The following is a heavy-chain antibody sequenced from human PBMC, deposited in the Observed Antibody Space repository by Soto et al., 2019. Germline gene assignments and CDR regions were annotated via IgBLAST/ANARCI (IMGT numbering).Heavy chain of an antibody. J-gene: IGHJ6*02. CDR3: AKPFELVPAAIVGGMDV. Sequence: QVQLVESGGGVVQPGRSLRLSCATSGFTFSNYGMHWVRQAPGKGLEWVAAISEGGINKYYADSLKGRFTISRDSSKNTLLLQMDSLRAEDTAVYYCAKPFELVPAAIVGGMDVWGQGTTVAVSS. CDR2: ISEGGINK. CDR1: GFTFSNYG. D-gene: IGHD2-2*01. V-gene: IGHV3-30*18.